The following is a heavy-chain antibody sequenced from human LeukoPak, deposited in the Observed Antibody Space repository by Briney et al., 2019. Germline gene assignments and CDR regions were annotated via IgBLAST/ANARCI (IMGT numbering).Heavy chain of an antibody. D-gene: IGHD2-15*01. CDR1: GYPFTGYY. J-gene: IGHJ3*02. Sequence: ASVKVSCKASGYPFTGYYMHWVRQAPGQGLEWMGWINPNSGGTNYAQKFQGRVTMTRDTSISTAYMELSRLRSDDTAVYYCARVDPEYCSGGSCYHDAFDIWGQGTMVTVSS. V-gene: IGHV1-2*02. CDR3: ARVDPEYCSGGSCYHDAFDI. CDR2: INPNSGGT.